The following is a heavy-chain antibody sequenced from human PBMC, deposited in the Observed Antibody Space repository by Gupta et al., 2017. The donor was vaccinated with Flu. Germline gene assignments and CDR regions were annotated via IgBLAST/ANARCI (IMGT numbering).Heavy chain of an antibody. Sequence: QAPGKGLEWVANIKQDGSEKYYVDSVKGRFTISRDNAKNSLYLQMNSLRAEDTAVYYCARDRGPPLVVVPAAEPYWYFDLWGRGTRVTVSS. CDR3: ARDRGPPLVVVPAAEPYWYFDL. CDR2: IKQDGSEK. V-gene: IGHV3-7*01. J-gene: IGHJ2*01. D-gene: IGHD2-2*01.